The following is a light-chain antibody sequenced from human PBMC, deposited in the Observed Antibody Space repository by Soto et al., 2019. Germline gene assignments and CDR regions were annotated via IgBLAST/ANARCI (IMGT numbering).Light chain of an antibody. CDR2: VAS. V-gene: IGKV3-20*01. CDR1: QSVTSNF. Sequence: ELVLTQSPGTLSLSPGERATLTCRASQSVTSNFLAWYQQKPGQSPRLLLYVASSRATGIQDRFSGSGSGTAFTLTISRLEPEDFALYYCHQYGSSPLTFGPGTTVAIK. CDR3: HQYGSSPLT. J-gene: IGKJ3*01.